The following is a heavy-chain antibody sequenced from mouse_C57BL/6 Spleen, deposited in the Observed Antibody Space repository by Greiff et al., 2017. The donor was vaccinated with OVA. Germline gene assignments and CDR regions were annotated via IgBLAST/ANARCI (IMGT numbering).Heavy chain of an antibody. Sequence: VQLQQSGPELVKPGASVKISCKASGYAFSSSWMNWVKQRPGKGLEWIGRIYPGDGDTNYNGKFKGKATLTADKSSSTAYMQLSSLTSEDSAVYFCAWIFGYFDVWGTGTTVTVSS. J-gene: IGHJ1*03. V-gene: IGHV1-82*01. CDR3: AWIFGYFDV. CDR1: GYAFSSSW. CDR2: IYPGDGDT.